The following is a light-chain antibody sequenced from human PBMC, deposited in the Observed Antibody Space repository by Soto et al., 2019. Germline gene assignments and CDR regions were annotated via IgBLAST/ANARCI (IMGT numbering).Light chain of an antibody. V-gene: IGLV2-14*03. J-gene: IGLJ1*01. CDR1: SSDVGGYNY. CDR2: HVT. Sequence: QSALTQPASVSGSPGQSITISCTGTSSDVGGYNYVSWYQHHPGKAPKLMIYHVTVRPSGVSNRFAGSKSDDTASLTISGLQAEDEDDYYCASFTSTYSYVFGTGTKVTVL. CDR3: ASFTSTYSYV.